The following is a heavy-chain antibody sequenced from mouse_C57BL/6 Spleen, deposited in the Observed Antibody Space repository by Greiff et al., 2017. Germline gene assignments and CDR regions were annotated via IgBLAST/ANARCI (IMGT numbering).Heavy chain of an antibody. D-gene: IGHD2-5*01. V-gene: IGHV1-85*01. CDR3: ATGNDYSIAWCAY. CDR2: IYPKTGST. Sequence: VQLQQSGPELVKPGASVTLSCKASGYTFTSYEMHWVKQRPVQGLEWIGVIYPKTGSTTYNEKFKGKATLTVDQSSSTAYMELHGLTSEDYAVYYYATGNDYSIAWCAYWGQGTLLTVSA. CDR1: GYTFTSYE. J-gene: IGHJ3*01.